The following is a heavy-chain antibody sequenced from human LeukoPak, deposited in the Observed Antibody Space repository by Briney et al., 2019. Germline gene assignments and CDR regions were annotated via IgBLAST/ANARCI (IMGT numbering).Heavy chain of an antibody. CDR3: VVVVTAIGAFDY. J-gene: IGHJ4*02. CDR1: VYTFTIYY. D-gene: IGHD2-21*02. Sequence: ASVTLSFTSSVYTFTIYYMHWVRQAPGQGLEWMGMINPSGGSTSYAQKFQGRVTMTRDTSTSTVYMELSSLRSEDTAVYYCVVVVTAIGAFDYWGQGTLVTVSS. V-gene: IGHV1-46*01. CDR2: INPSGGST.